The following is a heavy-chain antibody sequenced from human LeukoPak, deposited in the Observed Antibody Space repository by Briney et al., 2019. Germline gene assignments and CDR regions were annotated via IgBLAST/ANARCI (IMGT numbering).Heavy chain of an antibody. V-gene: IGHV5-51*01. CDR1: GYTFLNYW. CDR3: ARGVGNTYYDFWSGYYPYYFDY. J-gene: IGHJ4*02. Sequence: GESLKISCQVSGYTFLNYWIGWVRQMPGKGLEWMGIIYPGDSDTRYSPSFQGQVTISADKSISTAYLQWSSLKASDTAMYYCARGVGNTYYDFWSGYYPYYFDYWGQGTLVTVSS. CDR2: IYPGDSDT. D-gene: IGHD3-3*01.